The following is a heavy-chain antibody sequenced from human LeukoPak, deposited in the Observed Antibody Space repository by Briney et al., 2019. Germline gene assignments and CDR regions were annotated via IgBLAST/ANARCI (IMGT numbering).Heavy chain of an antibody. CDR1: GFTFDDYA. CDR2: ISWNSGSI. D-gene: IGHD6-13*01. V-gene: IGHV3-9*01. J-gene: IGHJ4*02. CDR3: STSPSFGSSWYQFNY. Sequence: LPGRSLRLSCAASGFTFDDYAMHWVRQAPGKGLEWVSGISWNSGSIGYANSVKGRFTISRDNSRDTLYLQMNSLRAEDTAVYYCSTSPSFGSSWYQFNYWGQGTLVTVSS.